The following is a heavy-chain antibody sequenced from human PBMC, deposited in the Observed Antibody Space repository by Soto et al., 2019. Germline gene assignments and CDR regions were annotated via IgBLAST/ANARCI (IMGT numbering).Heavy chain of an antibody. CDR3: AGQTGPQGWFDP. CDR1: AISFNTYG. CDR2: VTVTGGST. J-gene: IGHJ5*02. V-gene: IGHV3-23*01. Sequence: GGSLRLSCAASAISFNTYGVTWVRQAPGKGLEWVSTVTVTGGSTYYADSVKGRFTISRDRSNYTVSLLLNSLRVEDTAIYYCAGQTGPQGWFDPWGQGTLVTVSS.